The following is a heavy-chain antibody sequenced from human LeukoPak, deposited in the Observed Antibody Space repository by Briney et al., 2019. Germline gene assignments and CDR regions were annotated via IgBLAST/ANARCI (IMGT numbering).Heavy chain of an antibody. CDR1: GFTFSNYW. Sequence: GGSLRLSCAASGFTFSNYWMHWVRQTPGKGLVWVSHINSDGSSTTYADSVKGRFTISRDNSKNTLYLQMNSLRAEDTAVYYCARGFQYSTGWYYFDYWGQGTLVTVSS. V-gene: IGHV3-74*01. CDR3: ARGFQYSTGWYYFDY. J-gene: IGHJ4*02. D-gene: IGHD6-19*01. CDR2: INSDGSST.